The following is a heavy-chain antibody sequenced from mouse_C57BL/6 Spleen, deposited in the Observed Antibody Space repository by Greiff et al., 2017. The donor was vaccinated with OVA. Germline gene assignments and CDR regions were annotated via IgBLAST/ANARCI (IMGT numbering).Heavy chain of an antibody. CDR2: IWGVGST. CDR1: GFSLTSYG. J-gene: IGHJ3*01. D-gene: IGHD6-1*01. CDR3: ASGLSRQPWFAY. Sequence: VKLVESGPGLVAPSQSLSITCTVSGFSLTSYGVDWVRQSPGKGLEWLGVIWGVGSTNYNSALKSRLSISKDNSKSQVFLQMNSLQTDDTAMYYCASGLSRQPWFAYWGQGTLVTVSA. V-gene: IGHV2-6*01.